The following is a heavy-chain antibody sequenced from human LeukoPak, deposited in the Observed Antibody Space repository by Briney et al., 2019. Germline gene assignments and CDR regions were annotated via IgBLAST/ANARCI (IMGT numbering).Heavy chain of an antibody. J-gene: IGHJ4*02. V-gene: IGHV3-64*02. D-gene: IGHD1-26*01. CDR2: ISSNGGST. CDR3: ARGGYSGSIDY. CDR1: GFTFSSYA. Sequence: PGGSPRLSCAASGFTFSSYAMHWVRQAPGKGLEYVSAISSNGGSTYYADSVKGRFTISRDNSKNTLYLQMGSLRAEDMAVYYCARGGYSGSIDYWGQGTLVTVSS.